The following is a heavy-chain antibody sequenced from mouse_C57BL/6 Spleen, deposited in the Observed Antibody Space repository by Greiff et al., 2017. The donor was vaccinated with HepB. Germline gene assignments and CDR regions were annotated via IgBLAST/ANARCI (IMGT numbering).Heavy chain of an antibody. D-gene: IGHD2-10*02. CDR1: GYSITSGYY. CDR3: ARYGNYDAMDY. Sequence: EVKLMESGPVLVKPSQSLSLTCSVTGYSITSGYYWNWIRQFPGNKLEWMGYICYDGSNNYNPSLKNRISITRDTSKNQFFLKLNSVTTEDTATYYCARYGNYDAMDYWGQGTSVTVSS. J-gene: IGHJ4*01. V-gene: IGHV3-6*01. CDR2: ICYDGSN.